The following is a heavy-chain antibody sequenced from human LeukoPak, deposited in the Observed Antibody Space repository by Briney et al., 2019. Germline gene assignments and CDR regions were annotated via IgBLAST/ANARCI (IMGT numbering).Heavy chain of an antibody. CDR3: ARHGIRDYVWGSYRYSWFDP. CDR1: GGSISSYY. Sequence: PSETLSLTCTVSGGSISSYYGSWIRQPPGKGLEWIGYIYYSGSTNYNPSLKSRVTISVDTSKNQFSLKLSSVTAADTAVYYCARHGIRDYVWGSYRYSWFDPWGQGTLVTVSS. D-gene: IGHD3-16*02. J-gene: IGHJ5*02. CDR2: IYYSGST. V-gene: IGHV4-59*08.